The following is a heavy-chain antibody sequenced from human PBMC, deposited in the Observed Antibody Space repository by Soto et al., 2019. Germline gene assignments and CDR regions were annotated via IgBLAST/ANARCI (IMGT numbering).Heavy chain of an antibody. V-gene: IGHV2-5*04. CDR2: IYWDDAE. Sequence: QITLKESGPTLVKPTQTLTLTCTFSGFSLSTSGVGVGWIRQPPGKALEWLALIYWDDAERYRASLKSRLTTTKDASENQAVRTMTNMDPVNTGTYYCVRKKNYCSGGTCYNDSFDFWGQGTMVTVSS. CDR1: GFSLSTSGVG. J-gene: IGHJ3*01. CDR3: VRKKNYCSGGTCYNDSFDF. D-gene: IGHD2-15*01.